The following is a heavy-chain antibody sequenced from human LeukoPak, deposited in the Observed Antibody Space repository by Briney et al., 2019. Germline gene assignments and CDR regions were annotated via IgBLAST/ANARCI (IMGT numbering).Heavy chain of an antibody. V-gene: IGHV3-21*01. J-gene: IGHJ4*02. CDR3: AREDSSSLDY. D-gene: IGHD6-6*01. CDR2: ISSSSSYI. CDR1: GFTFSSYS. Sequence: GGPLRLSCAASGFTFSSYSMNWVRQAPGKGLEWVSSISSSSSYIYYADSVKGRFTISRDNAKSSLYLQMNSLRAEDTAVYYCAREDSSSLDYWGQGTLVTVSS.